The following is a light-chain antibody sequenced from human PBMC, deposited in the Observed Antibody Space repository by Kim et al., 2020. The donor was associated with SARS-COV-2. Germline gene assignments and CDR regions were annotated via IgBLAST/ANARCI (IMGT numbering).Light chain of an antibody. CDR2: GAS. J-gene: IGKJ4*01. CDR3: QQYGNSLT. CDR1: QSVSSSY. Sequence: EIVLTQSPGTLSLSPGERATLSCRASQSVSSSYLGWYQQKPGQAPRLLIYGASSRATGIPDRFSGSGSGTDFTLTISRLEPEDFAVYYCQQYGNSLTFGGGTKVDIK. V-gene: IGKV3-20*01.